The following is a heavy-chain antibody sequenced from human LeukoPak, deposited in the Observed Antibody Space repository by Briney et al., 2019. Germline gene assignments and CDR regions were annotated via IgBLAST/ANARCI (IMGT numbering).Heavy chain of an antibody. J-gene: IGHJ4*02. CDR1: GITLSNYG. V-gene: IGHV3-23*01. CDR3: AKRGVVIRVILVGFHKEAYYFDS. D-gene: IGHD3-22*01. Sequence: PGGPLTLSCAVSGITLSNYGMSWVRQAPGKGLEWVAGISGSGGSTNYADSVKGRFTISRDNPKNTLFLQMKSLRAEDTAVYFCAKRGVVIRVILVGFHKEAYYFDSWGQGALVTVSS. CDR2: ISGSGGST.